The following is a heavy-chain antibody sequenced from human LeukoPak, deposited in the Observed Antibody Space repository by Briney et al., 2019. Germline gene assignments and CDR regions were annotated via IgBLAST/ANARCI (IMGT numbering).Heavy chain of an antibody. D-gene: IGHD3-22*01. CDR3: ARVGPYYYDSSGYWARMNVYYYYYMDV. CDR2: INHSGST. CDR1: GGSFSGYY. V-gene: IGHV4-34*01. J-gene: IGHJ6*03. Sequence: DPSETLSLTCAVYGGSFSGYYWSWIRQPPGKGLEWIGEINHSGSTNYNPSLKSRVTISVDTSKNQFSLKLSSVTAADTAVYYCARVGPYYYDSSGYWARMNVYYYYYMDVWGKGTTVTVSS.